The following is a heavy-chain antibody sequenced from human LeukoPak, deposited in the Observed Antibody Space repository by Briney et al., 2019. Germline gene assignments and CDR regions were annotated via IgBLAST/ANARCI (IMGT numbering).Heavy chain of an antibody. J-gene: IGHJ4*02. CDR3: ARASYYYDSSGYYYGPPGPYYFDY. CDR1: GGSFSGYY. Sequence: TSETLSLTCAVYGGSFSGYYWCWIRQPPGQGLEWIGEINHSGSTNYNPSLKSRVTISVDTSKNQFPLKLSSVTAADTAVYYCARASYYYDSSGYYYGPPGPYYFDYWGQGTLVTVSS. V-gene: IGHV4-34*01. CDR2: INHSGST. D-gene: IGHD3-22*01.